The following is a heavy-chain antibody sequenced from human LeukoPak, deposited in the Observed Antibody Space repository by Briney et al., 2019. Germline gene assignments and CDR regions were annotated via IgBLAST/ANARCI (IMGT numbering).Heavy chain of an antibody. CDR1: GYTFTGYY. Sequence: GASVKVSCKASGYTFTGYYIHWVRQAPGQGLEWMGWINPYSGGTNYAQKFQGRVTMTRDTSISTVYMELSRLRSDDTAVYYCVRDRTKYCSSTSCPLDYWGQGTLVTVSS. J-gene: IGHJ4*02. V-gene: IGHV1-2*02. D-gene: IGHD2-2*01. CDR2: INPYSGGT. CDR3: VRDRTKYCSSTSCPLDY.